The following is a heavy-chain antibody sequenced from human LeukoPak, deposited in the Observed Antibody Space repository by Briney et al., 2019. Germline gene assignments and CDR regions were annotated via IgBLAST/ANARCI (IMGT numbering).Heavy chain of an antibody. J-gene: IGHJ3*02. Sequence: ASVKVSCKASGYTFTGYYMHWVRQAPGQGLGWMGWINPNSGGTNYAQKFQGRVTMTRDTSISTAYMELSRLRSDDTAVYYCARDQVEMATITSGTDAFDIWGQGTMVTVSS. V-gene: IGHV1-2*02. D-gene: IGHD5-24*01. CDR2: INPNSGGT. CDR1: GYTFTGYY. CDR3: ARDQVEMATITSGTDAFDI.